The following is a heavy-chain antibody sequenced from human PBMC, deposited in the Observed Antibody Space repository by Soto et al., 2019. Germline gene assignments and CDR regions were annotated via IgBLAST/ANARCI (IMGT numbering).Heavy chain of an antibody. CDR3: ARGNPFNYAGFDV. D-gene: IGHD3-16*01. V-gene: IGHV1-8*01. CDR1: GYTFSDFD. CDR2: MNAKSGDT. J-gene: IGHJ6*02. Sequence: ASVKVSCKASGYTFSDFDINWLRQAAGQGPEWMGWMNAKSGDTFSAQRLQGKFNMTWDTSLSTAYMEVGSLTSGDAAIYYCARGNPFNYAGFDVWGQGTTVTVS.